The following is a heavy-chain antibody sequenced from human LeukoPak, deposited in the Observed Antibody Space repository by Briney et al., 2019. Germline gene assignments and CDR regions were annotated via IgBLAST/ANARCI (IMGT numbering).Heavy chain of an antibody. D-gene: IGHD5/OR15-5a*01. V-gene: IGHV1-46*01. Sequence: ASVKVSCKASGYTFTNYYMHWVRQAPGQGLDWMGLINPSGGSTRYAQNFQGRVTMTRDTSTSTIWMELSSLRSEDTAVYYCARDPRGNSVYVFDYWGQGTLVTVSS. CDR2: INPSGGST. J-gene: IGHJ4*02. CDR3: ARDPRGNSVYVFDY. CDR1: GYTFTNYY.